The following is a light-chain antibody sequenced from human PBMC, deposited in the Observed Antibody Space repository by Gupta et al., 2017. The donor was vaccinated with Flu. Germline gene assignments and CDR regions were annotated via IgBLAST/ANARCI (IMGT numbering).Light chain of an antibody. CDR3: QQYNSYPWT. J-gene: IGKJ1*01. CDR1: QSFSSW. V-gene: IGKV1-5*03. CDR2: KAS. Sequence: DIQMTQSPSTLSASVGDRFIITCRASQSFSSWLAWYQQKPEKAPKLLIYKASSLESGVPSRFSGSGSGTEFTLTISSLQPDDFATYYCQQYNSYPWTFGQGTKVEIK.